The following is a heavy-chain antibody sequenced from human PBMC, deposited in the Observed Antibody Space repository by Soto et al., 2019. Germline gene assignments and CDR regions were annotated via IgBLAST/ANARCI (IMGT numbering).Heavy chain of an antibody. CDR1: GFTFTSSA. J-gene: IGHJ6*02. D-gene: IGHD3-16*01. CDR3: SADRVWERLGYYYFRVDV. CDR2: IVVGSGNT. V-gene: IGHV1-58*01. Sequence: SSVKVCCKASGFTFTSSAVQWVRQARGQRLEWIGWIVVGSGNTNYAQNFQERVTITRDMSTSTAYMELSSLRSADTAVYYWSADRVWERLGYYYFRVDVWG.